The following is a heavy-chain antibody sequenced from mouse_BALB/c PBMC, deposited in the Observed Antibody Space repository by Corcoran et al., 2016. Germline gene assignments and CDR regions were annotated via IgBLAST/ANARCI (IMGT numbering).Heavy chain of an antibody. V-gene: IGHV1-26*01. CDR1: GYSFTGYY. CDR2: INPYNGAT. J-gene: IGHJ1*01. Sequence: EVQLQQSGPELVKPGASVKISCKASGYSFTGYYMHWVKQSHVKSLEWIGRINPYNGATSFNQNFKDKASLTVDKSSSTAYMELHCLTAEDSAVYYCAIYGNYWYVDVGGAGTTFTVSS. CDR3: AIYGNYWYVDV. D-gene: IGHD2-1*01.